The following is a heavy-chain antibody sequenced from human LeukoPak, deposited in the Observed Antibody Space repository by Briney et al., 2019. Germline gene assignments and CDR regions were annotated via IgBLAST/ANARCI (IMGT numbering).Heavy chain of an antibody. CDR2: INPSGGST. CDR1: GGTFSSYA. Sequence: ASVKVFCKASGGTFSSYAISWVRQAPGQGLEWMGIINPSGGSTSYAQKFQGRVTMTRDTSTSTVYMELSSLRSEDTAVYYCARGDYYDSSGYFFYCGQGTLVTVSS. V-gene: IGHV1-46*01. CDR3: ARGDYYDSSGYFFY. J-gene: IGHJ4*02. D-gene: IGHD3-22*01.